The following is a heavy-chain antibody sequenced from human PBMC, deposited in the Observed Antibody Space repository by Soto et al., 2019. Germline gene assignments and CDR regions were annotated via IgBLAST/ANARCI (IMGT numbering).Heavy chain of an antibody. CDR2: IYYSGST. J-gene: IGHJ5*02. Sequence: SETLSLTCTVSGVSVSSGSYYWSWIRQPPGKGLGWIGYIYYSGSTNYNPSLKSRVTISVDTSKNQFSLKLSSVTAADTAVYYCAARDVGSGSYYNWFDPWGQGTLVTVS. V-gene: IGHV4-61*01. D-gene: IGHD3-10*01. CDR3: AARDVGSGSYYNWFDP. CDR1: GVSVSSGSYY.